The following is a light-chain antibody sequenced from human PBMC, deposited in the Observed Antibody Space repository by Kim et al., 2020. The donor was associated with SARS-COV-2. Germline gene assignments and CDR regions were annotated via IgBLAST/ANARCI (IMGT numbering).Light chain of an antibody. V-gene: IGKV3-20*01. J-gene: IGKJ2*01. CDR2: GAS. CDR1: QSVSSSY. CDR3: QQYGSSPHT. Sequence: WSPGERATLSCRASQSVSSSYLAWYQQKPGQAPRLLIYGASSRATGIPDRFSGSGSGTDFTLTISRLEPEDFAVYYCQQYGSSPHTFGQGTKLEIK.